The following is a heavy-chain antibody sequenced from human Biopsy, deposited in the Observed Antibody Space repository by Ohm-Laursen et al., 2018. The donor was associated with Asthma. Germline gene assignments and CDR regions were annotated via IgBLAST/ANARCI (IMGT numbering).Heavy chain of an antibody. J-gene: IGHJ4*02. CDR1: GASITSSAYY. CDR3: VRHQYSSSWSTFDY. Sequence: SETLSLTCTVSGASITSSAYYWGWIRQPPGKGLKWIGSMYYGETTYYSPSLKSRVTISVDTSKNQLSLKMSSVTAADTAVYFCVRHQYSSSWSTFDYWGQGALVTVSS. V-gene: IGHV4-39*01. CDR2: MYYGETT. D-gene: IGHD3-22*01.